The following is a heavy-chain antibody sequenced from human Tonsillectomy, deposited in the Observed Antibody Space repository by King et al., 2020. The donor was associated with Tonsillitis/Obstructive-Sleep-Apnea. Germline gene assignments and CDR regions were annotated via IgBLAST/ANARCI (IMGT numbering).Heavy chain of an antibody. Sequence: VQLVESGGGVVQPGRSLRLSCAASGFTFSSYGMHWVRQAPGKGLEWVAGIWYDGSNKYYADSVKGRFTISRDNSKNTLYLQMNSLRAEDTAVYYFARVWGLGYCSSTSCYDWFDPWGQGTLVTVSS. D-gene: IGHD2-2*01. J-gene: IGHJ5*02. CDR2: IWYDGSNK. V-gene: IGHV3-33*01. CDR3: ARVWGLGYCSSTSCYDWFDP. CDR1: GFTFSSYG.